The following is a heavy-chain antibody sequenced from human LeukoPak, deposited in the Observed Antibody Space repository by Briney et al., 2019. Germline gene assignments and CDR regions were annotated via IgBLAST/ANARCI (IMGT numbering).Heavy chain of an antibody. D-gene: IGHD3-16*01. CDR1: GFTFTNYA. CDR3: AKLPAAGGDYVYMDS. Sequence: LLAGSLRLSCAASGFTFTNYAMTWVRQAPGKGLEWVSAIARSGGYTYYADSVRGRFTISRDNSKNTLYLQMSSLRAEDTAVYYCAKLPAAGGDYVYMDSWGQGTLVTVSS. CDR2: IARSGGYT. J-gene: IGHJ4*02. V-gene: IGHV3-23*01.